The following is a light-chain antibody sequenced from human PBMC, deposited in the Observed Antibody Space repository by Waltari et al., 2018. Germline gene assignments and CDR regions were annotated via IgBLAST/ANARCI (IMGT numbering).Light chain of an antibody. CDR1: QSFRST. J-gene: IGKJ1*01. CDR3: QQYDYWPWT. CDR2: GTS. Sequence: SCRAAQSFRSTFAWFQQKPGQPPRLLIYGTSTRATGIPARFTGSGSGTEFSLTISSLQPEDFATYYCQQYDYWPWTFGQGTRVETK. V-gene: IGKV3D-15*01.